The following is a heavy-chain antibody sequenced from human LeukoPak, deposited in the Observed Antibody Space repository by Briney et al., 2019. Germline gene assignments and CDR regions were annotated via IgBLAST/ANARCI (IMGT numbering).Heavy chain of an antibody. J-gene: IGHJ4*02. CDR2: ISGSGGST. CDR3: AKSTRPMDIVVVPAAPDY. D-gene: IGHD2-2*03. V-gene: IGHV3-23*01. Sequence: GGSLRLSCAASGFTFSSYAMSWVRQAPGKGLEWVSAISGSGGSTYYADSVKGRFTISRDNSKNTLYLQMNSLRAEDTAVYYCAKSTRPMDIVVVPAAPDYWGQGTLVTVSS. CDR1: GFTFSSYA.